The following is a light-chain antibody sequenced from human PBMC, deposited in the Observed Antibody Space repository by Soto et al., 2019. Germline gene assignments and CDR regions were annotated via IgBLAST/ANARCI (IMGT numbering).Light chain of an antibody. CDR1: QSVSSS. J-gene: IGKJ4*01. CDR3: QQRGNWPPELN. Sequence: EIVLTQSPATLSLSTGERATLSCMASQSVSSSLAFYQHQPGQAPRLLLDDASSRATGIPARLSGSGSGTDFTLPSSILDPEEYAVYYCQQRGNWPPELNFGGGTQLEIK. CDR2: DAS. V-gene: IGKV3-11*01.